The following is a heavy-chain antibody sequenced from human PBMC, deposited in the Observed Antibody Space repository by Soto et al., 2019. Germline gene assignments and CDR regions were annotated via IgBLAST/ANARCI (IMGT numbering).Heavy chain of an antibody. CDR3: ASHMIVVVMPPS. J-gene: IGHJ4*02. CDR1: GFTFSSYA. V-gene: IGHV3-30-3*01. D-gene: IGHD3-22*01. Sequence: QVQLVESGGGVVQPGRSLRLSCAASGFTFSSYAMHWVRQAPGKGLEWVAVISYDGSNKYYADSVKGRFTISRDNSKNRLYLQMNSLGAEDTAVYYCASHMIVVVMPPSWGQGTLVTVSS. CDR2: ISYDGSNK.